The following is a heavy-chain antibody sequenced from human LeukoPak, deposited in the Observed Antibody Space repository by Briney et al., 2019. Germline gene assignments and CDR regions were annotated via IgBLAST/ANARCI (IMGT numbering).Heavy chain of an antibody. CDR3: ARDQDSSSWVDAFDT. Sequence: GGSLRLSCAASGFTVSSNYMSWVRQAPGKGLEWVSVIYSGGSTYYADSVKGRFTISRDNSKNTLYLQMNSLRAEDTAVYYCARDQDSSSWVDAFDTWGQGTMVTVSS. CDR2: IYSGGST. CDR1: GFTVSSNY. D-gene: IGHD6-13*01. J-gene: IGHJ3*02. V-gene: IGHV3-66*01.